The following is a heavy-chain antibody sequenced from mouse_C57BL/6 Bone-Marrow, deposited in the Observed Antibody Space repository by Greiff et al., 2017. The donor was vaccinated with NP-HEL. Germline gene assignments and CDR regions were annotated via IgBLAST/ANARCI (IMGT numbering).Heavy chain of an antibody. D-gene: IGHD4-1*01. V-gene: IGHV5-4*01. J-gene: IGHJ4*01. Sequence: EVKLVESGGGLVKPGGSLKLSCAASGFTFSSYAMSWVRQTPEKRLAWVATISDGGSYTYYPDNVKGRFTISRDNAKNNLYLQMSHLKSEDTAMYYCAREPGTRAMDYWGQGTSVTVSS. CDR1: GFTFSSYA. CDR2: ISDGGSYT. CDR3: AREPGTRAMDY.